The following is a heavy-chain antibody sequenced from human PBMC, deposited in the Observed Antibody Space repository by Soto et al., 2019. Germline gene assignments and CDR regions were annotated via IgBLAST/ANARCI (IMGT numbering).Heavy chain of an antibody. CDR3: ARGGRAVAGGPFDYYCMDV. V-gene: IGHV1-3*01. D-gene: IGHD6-19*01. CDR1: GYTFTSYA. CDR2: INAGNGNT. J-gene: IGHJ6*02. Sequence: ASVKVSCKASGYTFTSYAMHWVRQAPGQRLEWMGWINAGNGNTKYSQKFQGRVTITRDTSASTAYMELSSLRSEDTAVDYCARGGRAVAGGPFDYYCMDVWGQGTTVTVSS.